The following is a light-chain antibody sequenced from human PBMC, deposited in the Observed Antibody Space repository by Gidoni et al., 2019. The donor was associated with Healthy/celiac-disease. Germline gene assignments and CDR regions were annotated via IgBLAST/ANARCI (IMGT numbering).Light chain of an antibody. CDR1: TGAVSSGYY. CDR2: STS. V-gene: IGLV7-43*01. CDR3: LLYVGSPQGMV. J-gene: IGLJ3*02. Sequence: QTVVTQEASLTVSPGGTVPLTCATNTGAVSSGYYANWFQQKPGQAPRALIYSTSNKHSWTPARFSGSLVGGKAALTLSGVQPEDEAEYYCLLYVGSPQGMVFGGGTKLTVL.